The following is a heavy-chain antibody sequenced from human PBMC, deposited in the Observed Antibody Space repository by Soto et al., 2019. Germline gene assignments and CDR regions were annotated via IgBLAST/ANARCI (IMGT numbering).Heavy chain of an antibody. J-gene: IGHJ4*02. Sequence: QVQLVESGGGVVQPGRSLRLSCAASGSTFSLYGIHWVRQAPGKGLEWVALISDDGSNQYFADSVKGRFTISRDNSNNTLYLQMNSLRPEDTAVYFCAKDWGYGDYVFDFWGQGTLVTVSS. V-gene: IGHV3-30*18. CDR2: ISDDGSNQ. CDR1: GSTFSLYG. D-gene: IGHD4-17*01. CDR3: AKDWGYGDYVFDF.